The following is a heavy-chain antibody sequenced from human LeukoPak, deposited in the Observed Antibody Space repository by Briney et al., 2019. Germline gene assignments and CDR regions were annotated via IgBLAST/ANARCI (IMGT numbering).Heavy chain of an antibody. V-gene: IGHV3-23*01. CDR3: ARAMMVVANLWGVYDY. J-gene: IGHJ4*02. Sequence: GGSLRLSCAASGFTFSDYTINWVRQAPGEGLEWVSGLSGSGGTTYYADSVKGRFTISRDNSKNTLYLQMDSLRAEDTAVYFCARAMMVVANLWGVYDYWGQGTLVTVSS. CDR1: GFTFSDYT. D-gene: IGHD3-22*01. CDR2: LSGSGGTT.